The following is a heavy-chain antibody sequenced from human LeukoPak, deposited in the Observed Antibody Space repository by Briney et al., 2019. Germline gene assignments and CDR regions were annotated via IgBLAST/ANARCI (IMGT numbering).Heavy chain of an antibody. CDR2: VYFNGDT. J-gene: IGHJ5*02. Sequence: SETLSLTCSVSHGSISSYYWNWIRQSPGKGLEWIGYVYFNGDTKYSPSLKSRVTMSVDTPNNKFSLRLNPVTAADPAVYYCARTVYCSSANCYPLDPWGQGTLVTVSS. CDR1: HGSISSYY. CDR3: ARTVYCSSANCYPLDP. V-gene: IGHV4-59*01. D-gene: IGHD2-2*01.